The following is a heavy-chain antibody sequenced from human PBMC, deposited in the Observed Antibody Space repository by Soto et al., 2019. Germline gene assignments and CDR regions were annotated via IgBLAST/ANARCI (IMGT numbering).Heavy chain of an antibody. D-gene: IGHD6-19*01. Sequence: GVSLRLSCAASGFTFRTYALSWVRQAPGKGLEWVSGISGGGNDIYYADSVKGRFTISRDNSKNTLSLQMHSLRVEDTAIYYCAKECLRSCCLFDPSGQGTLDIVYS. J-gene: IGHJ5*02. CDR3: AKECLRSCCLFDP. CDR2: ISGGGNDI. CDR1: GFTFRTYA. V-gene: IGHV3-23*01.